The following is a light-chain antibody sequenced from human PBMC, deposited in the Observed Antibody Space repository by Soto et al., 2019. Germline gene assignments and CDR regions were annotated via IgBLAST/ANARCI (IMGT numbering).Light chain of an antibody. CDR2: GAL. V-gene: IGKV3-15*01. Sequence: EVVMTQSPATLSAPPGERATLSCRASQSIGDYLAWYQHKPGQAPRLLIYGALTMATGIPARFADSGSGTDFTLTISSLRTEDFANYYCQQYSSWVVTFGQGTRL. J-gene: IGKJ5*01. CDR3: QQYSSWVVT. CDR1: QSIGDY.